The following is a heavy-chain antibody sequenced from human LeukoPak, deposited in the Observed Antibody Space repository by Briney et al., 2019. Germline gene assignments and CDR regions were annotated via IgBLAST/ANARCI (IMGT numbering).Heavy chain of an antibody. CDR2: ISAYNGNT. CDR3: ARDYAPSQYSSSWYRASLFDY. D-gene: IGHD6-13*01. J-gene: IGHJ4*02. V-gene: IGHV1-18*01. Sequence: ASVKVSCKASGYTFTSYGISWVRQAPGQGRECMGWISAYNGNTNYAQKLQGRVTMTTDTSTSTAYMELRSLRSDDTAVYYCARDYAPSQYSSSWYRASLFDYWGQGTLVTVSS. CDR1: GYTFTSYG.